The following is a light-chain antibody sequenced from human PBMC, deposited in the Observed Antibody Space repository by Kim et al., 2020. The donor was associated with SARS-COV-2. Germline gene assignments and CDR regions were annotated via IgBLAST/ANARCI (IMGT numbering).Light chain of an antibody. J-gene: IGKJ1*01. CDR3: QQTLSTPLT. CDR2: TAS. V-gene: IGKV1-39*01. CDR1: QSISTY. Sequence: SASLGDRVTITCRASQSISTYLNWYQQKPGKAPKLLIYTASNLQSEVPSRFSGSGSGTDFTLTISSLQPEDFACYYCQQTLSTPLTFGQGTKVDIK.